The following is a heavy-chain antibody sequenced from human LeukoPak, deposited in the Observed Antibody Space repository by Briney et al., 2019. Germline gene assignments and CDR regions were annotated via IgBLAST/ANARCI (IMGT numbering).Heavy chain of an antibody. J-gene: IGHJ4*02. D-gene: IGHD6-19*01. Sequence: SVKVSCKASGGTFSNSVINWVRQAPGQGLEWMGGIISIFTTANYAQKFQGRVTITADKSTSTAYMELSSLRSEDTAVYYCARGAVAGSGGDLWGQGTLVTVSS. CDR1: GGTFSNSV. V-gene: IGHV1-69*06. CDR3: ARGAVAGSGGDL. CDR2: IISIFTTA.